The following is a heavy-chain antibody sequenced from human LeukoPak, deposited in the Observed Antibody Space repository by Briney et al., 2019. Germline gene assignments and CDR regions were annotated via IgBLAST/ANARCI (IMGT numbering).Heavy chain of an antibody. D-gene: IGHD1-14*01. J-gene: IGHJ6*03. Sequence: PSQTLSLTCTVSGGSISSGSYYWSWIRQPAGKGLEWIGRIYTSGSTNCNPSLKSRVTISVDTSKNQFSLKLSSVTAADTAVYYCARVTLSYYYMDVWGKGTTVTVSS. CDR3: ARVTLSYYYMDV. CDR1: GGSISSGSYY. V-gene: IGHV4-61*02. CDR2: IYTSGST.